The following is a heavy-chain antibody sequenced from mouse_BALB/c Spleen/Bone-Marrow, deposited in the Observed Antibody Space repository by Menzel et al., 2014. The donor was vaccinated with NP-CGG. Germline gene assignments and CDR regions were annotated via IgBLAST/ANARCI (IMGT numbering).Heavy chain of an antibody. Sequence: EESGGRLVTPGTPLTLTCTVSGIDLSSYAMSWVRQAPGKGLEWIGIISSTGDTYYANWAKGRFTISGTSSTTVDLKITSPTTEDTATYFCARVGYSSGWVLDAFDPWGPGTLVTVSS. CDR2: ISSTGDT. D-gene: IGHD2-5*01. J-gene: IGHJ1*01. CDR1: GIDLSSYA. CDR3: ARVGYSSGWVLDAFDP. V-gene: IGHV5-6-5*01.